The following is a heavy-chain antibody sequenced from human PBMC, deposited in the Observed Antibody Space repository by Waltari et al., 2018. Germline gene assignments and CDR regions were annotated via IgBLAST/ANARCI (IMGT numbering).Heavy chain of an antibody. J-gene: IGHJ5*02. D-gene: IGHD6-13*01. V-gene: IGHV4-59*01. Sequence: QVQLQESGPGLAKPSETLSLTCTVSGGSISSYYWSWIRQPPGKGLEWIGYIYYSGSTNYNPSLKSRVTISVDTSKNQFSLKLSSVTAADTAVYYCARASSSSRNWFDPWGQGTLVTVSS. CDR2: IYYSGST. CDR1: GGSISSYY. CDR3: ARASSSSRNWFDP.